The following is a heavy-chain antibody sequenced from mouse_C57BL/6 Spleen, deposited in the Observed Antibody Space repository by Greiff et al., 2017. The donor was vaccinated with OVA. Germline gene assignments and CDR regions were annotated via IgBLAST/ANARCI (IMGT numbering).Heavy chain of an antibody. Sequence: EVQLVESGGGLVQPGGSMKLSCVASGFTFSNYWMNWVRQSPEKGLEWVAQIRLKSDNYATHYAESVKGRFTISRDDSKSSVYLQMNNLRAEDTGIYYCTGEVWYLTGFAYWGQGTLVTVSA. CDR1: GFTFSNYW. CDR3: TGEVWYLTGFAY. V-gene: IGHV6-3*01. J-gene: IGHJ3*01. D-gene: IGHD2-10*02. CDR2: IRLKSDNYAT.